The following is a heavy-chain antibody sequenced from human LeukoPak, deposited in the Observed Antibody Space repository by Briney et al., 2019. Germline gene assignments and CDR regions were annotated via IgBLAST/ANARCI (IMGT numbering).Heavy chain of an antibody. CDR3: ARGFWYYDILTGYYTRTSFYYFDY. CDR2: INWNGGST. D-gene: IGHD3-9*01. V-gene: IGHV3-20*04. J-gene: IGHJ4*02. CDR1: GFTFDDYG. Sequence: PGGSLRLSCAASGFTFDDYGMSWVRQAPGKGLEWVSGINWNGGSTGYADSVKGRFTISRDNAKNSLYLQMNSLRAEDTALYYYARGFWYYDILTGYYTRTSFYYFDYWGQGTLVTVSS.